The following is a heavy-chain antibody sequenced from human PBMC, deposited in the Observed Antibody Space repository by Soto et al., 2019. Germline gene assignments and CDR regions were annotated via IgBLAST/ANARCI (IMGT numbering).Heavy chain of an antibody. CDR2: ISAYNGNT. CDR1: GYTFTSYG. CDR3: ARDRIVVVPADMGL. Sequence: ASVKVSCKASGYTFTSYGISWVRQAPGQGLEWMGWISAYNGNTNYAQKLQGRVTMTTDTSTSTAYMELRSLRSDDTAVYYCARDRIVVVPADMGLWGQGTLVTVSS. D-gene: IGHD2-2*01. V-gene: IGHV1-18*01. J-gene: IGHJ4*02.